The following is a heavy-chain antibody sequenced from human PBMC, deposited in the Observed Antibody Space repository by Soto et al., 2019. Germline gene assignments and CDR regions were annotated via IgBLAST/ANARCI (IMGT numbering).Heavy chain of an antibody. CDR1: GYTFISYG. Sequence: GASVKVSCKASGYTFISYGMSWMRQTPGQGLEWMGWTSSYNVNTKYAQKFQGRVTMTTDTSASTAYMELRSLRSDDMAVYYCARIIGVYPDFWGQGTLVTVSS. CDR3: ARIIGVYPDF. CDR2: TSSYNVNT. J-gene: IGHJ4*02. D-gene: IGHD3-10*01. V-gene: IGHV1-18*03.